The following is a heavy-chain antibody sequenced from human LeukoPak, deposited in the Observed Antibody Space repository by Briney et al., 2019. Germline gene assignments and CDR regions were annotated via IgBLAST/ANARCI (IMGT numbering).Heavy chain of an antibody. D-gene: IGHD3-10*01. CDR3: ARQHPPPRISLVRGVEY. J-gene: IGHJ4*02. Sequence: SETLSLTCAVSGYSISSAYYWGWIRQPPGKGREWIGTIYHSGNTYYNPSLKSRVTISVDTSKNQFSLKLSSVTAADTAVYYCARQHPPPRISLVRGVEYWGQGTLVTVSS. CDR2: IYHSGNT. V-gene: IGHV4-38-2*01. CDR1: GYSISSAYY.